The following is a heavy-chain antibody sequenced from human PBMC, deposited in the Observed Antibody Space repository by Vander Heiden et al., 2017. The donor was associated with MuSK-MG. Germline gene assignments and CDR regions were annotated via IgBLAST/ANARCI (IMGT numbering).Heavy chain of an antibody. J-gene: IGHJ6*02. D-gene: IGHD3-3*01. Sequence: QVQLVQSGAEVQNPGSSVKVSCKASTYAFTRYDINWIHQATGQGLALMGWMNHNSGNTGYAQKFQGRLTMTRNTSISTAYMELSSLRSEDTAVYYCARASDFWSGYYSGPVNYGMDVWGQGTTVTVSS. V-gene: IGHV1-8*01. CDR1: TYAFTRYD. CDR3: ARASDFWSGYYSGPVNYGMDV. CDR2: MNHNSGNT.